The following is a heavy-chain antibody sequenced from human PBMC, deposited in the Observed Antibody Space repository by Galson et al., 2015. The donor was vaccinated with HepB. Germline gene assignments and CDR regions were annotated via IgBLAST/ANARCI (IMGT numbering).Heavy chain of an antibody. V-gene: IGHV1-18*04. CDR1: GYTFTSYG. Sequence: SVKVSCKASGYTFTSYGISWVRQAPGQGLKWMGWISAYNGNTNYAQKLQGRVTMTTDTSTSTAYMELRSLRSDDTAVYYCARDYYYDSSGYYYDYWGQGTLVTVSS. CDR2: ISAYNGNT. CDR3: ARDYYYDSSGYYYDY. D-gene: IGHD3-22*01. J-gene: IGHJ4*02.